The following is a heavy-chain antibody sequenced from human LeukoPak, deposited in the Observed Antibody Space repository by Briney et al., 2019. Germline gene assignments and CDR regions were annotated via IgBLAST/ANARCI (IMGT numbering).Heavy chain of an antibody. CDR1: GFTFSSYE. CDR3: ARGHVPDY. J-gene: IGHJ4*02. V-gene: IGHV3-48*03. CDR2: ISSSGGTT. Sequence: PGGSLRLSCAASGFTFSSYEMNWVRQAPGKGLEWVSYISSSGGTTYYADSVKGRLTISRDNAKDSLYLQVNGLRAEDTAVYYCARGHVPDYWGQGTLVIVSS.